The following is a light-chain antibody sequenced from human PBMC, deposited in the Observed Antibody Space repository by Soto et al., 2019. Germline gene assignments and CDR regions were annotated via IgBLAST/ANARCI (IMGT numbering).Light chain of an antibody. CDR3: QHLRTFPFS. V-gene: IGKV1-9*01. J-gene: IGKJ2*03. CDR2: PAS. CDR1: QDISTS. Sequence: DIPLTQSPSFLSASVGDRVTVSCRASQDISTSLAWFQQKAGKVPQLLVYPASTLQDGVPSRFSGSGSGTYFTLTINNLQVEDFATYYCQHLRTFPFSFGQGTKLDIK.